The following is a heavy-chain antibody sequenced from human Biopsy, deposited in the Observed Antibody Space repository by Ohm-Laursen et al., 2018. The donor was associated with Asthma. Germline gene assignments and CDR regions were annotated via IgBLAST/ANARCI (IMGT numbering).Heavy chain of an antibody. D-gene: IGHD1-1*01. J-gene: IGHJ3*02. CDR2: ISKDASTQ. Sequence: SLRLSCSASGFSFSNFAIHWVRQAPGKALEWVGVISKDASTQDYADSVKGRFTMARDNSKNTLDLQMNSLREEDTAVYYCVRDGTDDAFDIWGQGTVVSVSS. CDR3: VRDGTDDAFDI. CDR1: GFSFSNFA. V-gene: IGHV3-30*01.